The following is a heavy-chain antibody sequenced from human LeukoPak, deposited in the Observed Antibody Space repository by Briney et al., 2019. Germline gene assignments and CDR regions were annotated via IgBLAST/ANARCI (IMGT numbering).Heavy chain of an antibody. CDR3: ARAQWARRYFDY. D-gene: IGHD2-8*01. CDR1: GFTVSSNY. Sequence: PGGSLRFSGAASGFTVSSNYMSWVRQAPGKGLEWVSVIYSGGSTYYADSVKGRFTISRDNSKNTLYLQMNSLRAEDTAVYYCARAQWARRYFDYWGQGTLVTVSS. J-gene: IGHJ4*02. CDR2: IYSGGST. V-gene: IGHV3-53*01.